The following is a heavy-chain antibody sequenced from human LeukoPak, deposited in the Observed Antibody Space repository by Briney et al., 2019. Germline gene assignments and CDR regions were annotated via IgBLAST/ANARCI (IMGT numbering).Heavy chain of an antibody. Sequence: SETLSLTCTVSGGSISSSSYYWGWIRQPPGKGLEWIGSIYYSGSTYYNPSLKSRVTISVDTSKNQFSLKLSSVTAADTAVYYCATYRYSGGYFDYWGQGTLVTVSS. CDR1: GGSISSSSYY. J-gene: IGHJ4*02. D-gene: IGHD1-26*01. CDR2: IYYSGST. CDR3: ATYRYSGGYFDY. V-gene: IGHV4-39*01.